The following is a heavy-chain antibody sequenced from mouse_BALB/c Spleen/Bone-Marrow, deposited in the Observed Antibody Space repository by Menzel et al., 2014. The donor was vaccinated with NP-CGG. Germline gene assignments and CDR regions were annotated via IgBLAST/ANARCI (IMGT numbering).Heavy chain of an antibody. CDR2: IWAGGST. J-gene: IGHJ4*01. CDR3: AREGRGYYGSSGAAMDY. Sequence: QVQLKHSGPGLVAPSQSLSITCTVSGFSLTSYGVHWVRQPPGKGLEWLGVIWAGGSTSYNSALMSRLSINQGNSKSQVFLKLNSLRTDDTATYYCAREGRGYYGSSGAAMDYWGQGTSVTVSS. D-gene: IGHD1-1*01. CDR1: GFSLTSYG. V-gene: IGHV2-9*02.